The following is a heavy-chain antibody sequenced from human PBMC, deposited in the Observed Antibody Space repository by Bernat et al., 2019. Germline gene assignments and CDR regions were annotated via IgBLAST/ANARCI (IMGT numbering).Heavy chain of an antibody. V-gene: IGHV4-39*01. CDR1: GGSISSGRYN. CDR3: ARQDGSGSFSEHFFDS. J-gene: IGHJ4*02. Sequence: QLQLQESGPGLVKPSETLSLTCIVSGGSISSGRYNWGWICQPPGKGLEWIASIYYSGTTYYNPSLKSRVTLHVDTSKNRFSLKLSSVTAADTAVYYCARQDGSGSFSEHFFDSWGQGTLVTVSA. CDR2: IYYSGTT. D-gene: IGHD3-10*01.